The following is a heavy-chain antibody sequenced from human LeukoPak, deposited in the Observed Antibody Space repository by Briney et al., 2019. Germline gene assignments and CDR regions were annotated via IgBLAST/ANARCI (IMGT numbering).Heavy chain of an antibody. V-gene: IGHV4-59*12. D-gene: IGHD3-22*01. CDR1: GGSISSYY. J-gene: IGHJ4*02. Sequence: SETLSLTCTVSGGSISSYYWSWIRQPPGKGLEWIGYIYYSGSTNYNPSLKSRVTISVDTSKNQFSLKLSSVTAADTAVYYCARADYYDSSGYAYWGQGTLVTVSS. CDR2: IYYSGST. CDR3: ARADYYDSSGYAY.